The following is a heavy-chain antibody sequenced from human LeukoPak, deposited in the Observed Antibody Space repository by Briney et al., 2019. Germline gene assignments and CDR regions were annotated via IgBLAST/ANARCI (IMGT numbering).Heavy chain of an antibody. J-gene: IGHJ4*02. Sequence: GASVKVSCKASGYTLTIYGISWVRQAPGQGLEWMGWISAYNGNTNYAKKLQGRVTMTTDTSTSTAYMELRSLRSDDTAVYYCARVGTIVVVPAAKSLDYWGQGTLVTVSS. CDR2: ISAYNGNT. CDR3: ARVGTIVVVPAAKSLDY. V-gene: IGHV1-18*01. CDR1: GYTLTIYG. D-gene: IGHD2-2*01.